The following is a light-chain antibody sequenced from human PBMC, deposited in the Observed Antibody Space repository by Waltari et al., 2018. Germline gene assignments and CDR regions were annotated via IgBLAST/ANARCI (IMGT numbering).Light chain of an antibody. J-gene: IGLJ2*01. CDR2: GTS. V-gene: IGLV1-40*01. CDR1: GSTPGAGYA. CDR3: QSYDTSLSVV. Sequence: QSVLTQPPPVSGAPGQRASISCPGRGSTPGAGYAVTWYQQHPGKAPKLLSYGTSTRPPGVPDRFFGSQSGTSASLAITALQAEDEAEYYCQSYDTSLSVVFGGGTKLTVL.